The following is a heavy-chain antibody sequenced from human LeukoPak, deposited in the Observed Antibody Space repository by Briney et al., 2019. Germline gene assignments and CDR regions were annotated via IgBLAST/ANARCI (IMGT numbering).Heavy chain of an antibody. D-gene: IGHD6-13*01. CDR1: GFTFSSYS. V-gene: IGHV3-21*01. J-gene: IGHJ5*02. CDR3: ARVPGYSSSWFDP. CDR2: ISSSSSYI. Sequence: GGSLRLSCAASGFTFSSYSMNWVRQAPGKGLEWVSSISSSSSYIYYADSVKGRFAISRDNAKNSLYLQMNSLRAEDSAVYYCARVPGYSSSWFDPWGQGTLVTVSS.